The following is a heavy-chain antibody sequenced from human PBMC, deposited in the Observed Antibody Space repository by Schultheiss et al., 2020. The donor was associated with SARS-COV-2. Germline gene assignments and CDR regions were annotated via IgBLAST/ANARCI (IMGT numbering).Heavy chain of an antibody. CDR3: ARGLPAAAIPS. J-gene: IGHJ5*02. D-gene: IGHD2-2*02. CDR2: MNPNSGNT. Sequence: ASVKVSCKASGYTFTSYDINWVRQATGQGLEWMGWMNPNSGNTGYAQKFQGRVTITADKSTSTAYMELSSLRSEDTAVYYCARGLPAAAIPSWGQGTLVTVSS. V-gene: IGHV1-8*01. CDR1: GYTFTSYD.